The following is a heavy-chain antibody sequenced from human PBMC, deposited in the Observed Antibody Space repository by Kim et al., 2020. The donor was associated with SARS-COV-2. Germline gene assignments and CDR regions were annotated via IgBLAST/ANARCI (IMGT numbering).Heavy chain of an antibody. Sequence: KGRFNISRDKSKNTLYLQMNSLRAEDTAVYYCAKFGNTVMVGYYYYGMDVWGQGTTVTVSS. V-gene: IGHV3-23*01. D-gene: IGHD5-18*01. J-gene: IGHJ6*02. CDR3: AKFGNTVMVGYYYYGMDV.